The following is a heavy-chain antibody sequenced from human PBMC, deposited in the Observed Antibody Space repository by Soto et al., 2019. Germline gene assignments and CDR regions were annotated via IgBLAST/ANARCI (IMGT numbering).Heavy chain of an antibody. CDR2: ISYDGSNK. V-gene: IGHV3-30*18. CDR1: GFTFKNHA. D-gene: IGHD3-3*01. J-gene: IGHJ3*02. CDR3: AKEGRSDDDFWSGSIGSFDI. Sequence: QGQLVESGGDAVQPGRSLRLSCVGSGFTFKNHAMHWVRLAPGQGLEWVAYISYDGSNKAYGDSVQGRFTISRDNSKNTVILQMNSRRVEDTGVFHCAKEGRSDDDFWSGSIGSFDIWGRGTTVTVSS.